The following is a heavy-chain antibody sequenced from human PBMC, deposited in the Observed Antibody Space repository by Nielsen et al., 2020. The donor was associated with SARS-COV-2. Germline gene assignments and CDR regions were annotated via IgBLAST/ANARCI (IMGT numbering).Heavy chain of an antibody. V-gene: IGHV3-30*04. D-gene: IGHD6-13*01. J-gene: IGHJ4*02. Sequence: GGSLRLSCAASGFIFSSHAMHWVRQAPGKGLEWLTIISYDGSNALYADAVKGRFTISRDDSKNTLYLQLNSLRLEDTAVYYCTKGAQLGDYWGQGTLVTVSS. CDR1: GFIFSSHA. CDR3: TKGAQLGDY. CDR2: ISYDGSNA.